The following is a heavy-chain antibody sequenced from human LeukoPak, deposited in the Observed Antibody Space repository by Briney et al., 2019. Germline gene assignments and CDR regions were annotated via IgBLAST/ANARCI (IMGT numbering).Heavy chain of an antibody. J-gene: IGHJ4*02. D-gene: IGHD6-19*01. Sequence: GGSLRLSCAASGFTFSSYSMNWVRQAPGKGLEWVSSISSSSSYIYYADSVKGRFTVSRDNAENSLYLQMNSLRAEDTAVYYCASDYSSGWFDYWGQGTLVTVSS. CDR2: ISSSSSYI. CDR3: ASDYSSGWFDY. V-gene: IGHV3-21*01. CDR1: GFTFSSYS.